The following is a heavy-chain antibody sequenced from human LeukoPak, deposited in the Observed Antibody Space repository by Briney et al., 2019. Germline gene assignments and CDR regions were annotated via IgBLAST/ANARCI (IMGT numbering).Heavy chain of an antibody. CDR1: GGSISSYY. CDR3: ARSRGTTLVTRFDY. Sequence: SETLSLTCTVSGGSISSYYWSWIRQPAGKGLEWIGRIYTSGSTDYNPSLKSRVTMSVDTSKNQFSLNLRSLTAADTAVYYCARSRGTTLVTRFDYWGQGTLVTVSS. CDR2: IYTSGST. V-gene: IGHV4-4*07. D-gene: IGHD5-18*01. J-gene: IGHJ4*02.